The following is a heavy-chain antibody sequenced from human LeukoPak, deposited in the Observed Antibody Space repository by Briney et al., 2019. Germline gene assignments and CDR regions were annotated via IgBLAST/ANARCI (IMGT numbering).Heavy chain of an antibody. CDR3: ASNYYGSGSLDY. V-gene: IGHV4-4*02. D-gene: IGHD3-10*01. CDR1: GGSISSKW. J-gene: IGHJ4*02. CDR2: IYHSGST. Sequence: PSETLSLTCAVSGGSISSKWWSWVRQPPGKGLEWIGEIYHSGSTNYNPSLKSRVTISVDTSKNQFSLKVSSVTAADTAVYYCASNYYGSGSLDYWGQGNLVTVSS.